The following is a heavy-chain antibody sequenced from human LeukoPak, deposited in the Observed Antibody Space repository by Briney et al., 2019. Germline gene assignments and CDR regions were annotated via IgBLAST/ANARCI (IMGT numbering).Heavy chain of an antibody. Sequence: ASVKVSCKASGYTFTSYDINWVRQATGQGLEWMGWMNPNSGNTGYAQKFQGRVTMTRNTSISTAYMELSSLRSEDTAVYYCAIIQLWLFDPSPWGQGTLVTVSS. D-gene: IGHD5-18*01. CDR3: AIIQLWLFDPSP. J-gene: IGHJ4*02. CDR2: MNPNSGNT. CDR1: GYTFTSYD. V-gene: IGHV1-8*01.